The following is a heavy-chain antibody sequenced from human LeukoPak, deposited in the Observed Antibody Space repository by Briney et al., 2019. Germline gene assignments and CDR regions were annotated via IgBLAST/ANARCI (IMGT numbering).Heavy chain of an antibody. V-gene: IGHV1-69*05. D-gene: IGHD4-17*01. CDR1: GGTFSSYA. J-gene: IGHJ4*02. CDR2: IIPIFGTA. CDR3: ARYDGDEFDY. Sequence: ASVKVSCKASGGTFSSYAISWVRQAPGQGLEWMGRIIPIFGTANYAQKFQGRVTITTDESTSTAYMELSSLRSEDTAVYYCARYDGDEFDYWGQGTLVTVSS.